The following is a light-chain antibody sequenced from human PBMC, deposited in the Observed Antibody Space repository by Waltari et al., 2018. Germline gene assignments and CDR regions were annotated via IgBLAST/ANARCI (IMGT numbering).Light chain of an antibody. CDR3: SSYSTTSTLVV. J-gene: IGLJ2*01. Sequence: QSALTQPASVSGSPGQSITLTCTGPSADIDGFDYVSWYQQRPGKAPKLIIFEVSNRASGISNRFSGSKSGSTASLTISGLQTEDDSDYYCSSYSTTSTLVVFGGGTKVTVL. CDR1: SADIDGFDY. V-gene: IGLV2-14*01. CDR2: EVS.